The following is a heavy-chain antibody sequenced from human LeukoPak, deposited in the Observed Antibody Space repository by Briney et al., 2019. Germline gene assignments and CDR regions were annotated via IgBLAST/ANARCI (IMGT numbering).Heavy chain of an antibody. D-gene: IGHD6-13*01. CDR1: GGTFSSYA. CDR3: ARAPFSSSWYDHFYYYYYMDV. Sequence: ASVKVSCKASGGTFSSYAISWVRQAPGQGLEWMGGIIPIFGTANYAQKFQGRVTITADESTSTAYMELSSLRSEDTAVYYCARAPFSSSWYDHFYYYYYMDVWGKGTTVTISS. J-gene: IGHJ6*03. V-gene: IGHV1-69*13. CDR2: IIPIFGTA.